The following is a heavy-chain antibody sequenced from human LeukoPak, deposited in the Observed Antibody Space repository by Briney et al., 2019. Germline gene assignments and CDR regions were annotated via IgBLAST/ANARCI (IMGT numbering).Heavy chain of an antibody. CDR3: ARDVYYYDSSGYPITYFDY. V-gene: IGHV3-11*01. CDR1: GFTFSDYY. D-gene: IGHD3-22*01. CDR2: ISSSGSTI. Sequence: PGGSLRLSCAASGFTFSDYYMSWIRQAPGKGLEWVPYISSSGSTIYYADSVKGRFTISRDNAKNSLYLQMNSLRAEDTAVYYCARDVYYYDSSGYPITYFDYWGQGTLVTVSS. J-gene: IGHJ4*02.